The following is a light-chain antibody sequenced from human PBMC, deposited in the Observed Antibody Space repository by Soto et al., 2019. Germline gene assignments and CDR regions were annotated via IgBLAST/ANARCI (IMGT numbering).Light chain of an antibody. Sequence: QSALTQPRSVSGSPGQSVTISCTGTNSDIGGYNYVSWYQPHPGKAPKVMIYDVSRRPSGVPDRFSGSKSGNTASLTISGLQAEDEADYYCCSYAGTYNFWVFGGGTKVTVL. V-gene: IGLV2-11*01. J-gene: IGLJ3*02. CDR3: CSYAGTYNFWV. CDR1: NSDIGGYNY. CDR2: DVS.